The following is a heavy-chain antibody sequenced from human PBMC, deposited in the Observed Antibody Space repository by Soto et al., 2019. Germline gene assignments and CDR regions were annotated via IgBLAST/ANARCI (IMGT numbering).Heavy chain of an antibody. D-gene: IGHD3-3*01. CDR3: ARDMADTIFGVVIGYYGMDV. Sequence: SQTLSLTCAISGDSVSSYSAAWNWIRQSPSRGLEWLGRTYYRSKWYNDYAVSVKSRITINPDTSKNQFSLQLNSVTPEDTAVYYCARDMADTIFGVVIGYYGMDVWGQGTTVTVSS. CDR1: GDSVSSYSAA. V-gene: IGHV6-1*01. CDR2: TYYRSKWYN. J-gene: IGHJ6*02.